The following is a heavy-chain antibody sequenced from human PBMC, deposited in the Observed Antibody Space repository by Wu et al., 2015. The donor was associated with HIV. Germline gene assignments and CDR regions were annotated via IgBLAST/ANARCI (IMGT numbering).Heavy chain of an antibody. CDR2: INPSSGST. Sequence: QVQLVQSGAEVKRPGASVRISCKASAYSFIDYCIHWVRQVPGHGLEWMGIINPSSGSTSYAERFKGRLTMTRDTSTATVCMEVSSLRSEDTAGYSCARAGGFCSGTSCLDLWGQGTLVAV. J-gene: IGHJ5*02. V-gene: IGHV1-46*01. D-gene: IGHD2-2*03. CDR1: AYSFIDYC. CDR3: ARAGGFCSGTSCLDL.